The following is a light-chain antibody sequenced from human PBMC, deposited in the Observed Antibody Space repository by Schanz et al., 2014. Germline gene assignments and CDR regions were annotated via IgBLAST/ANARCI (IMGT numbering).Light chain of an antibody. V-gene: IGKV2-30*01. CDR1: ENLLYTDGNTY. CDR3: MQALQTPRT. CDR2: KVS. Sequence: DVVMTQSPLSLPVTLGQPASLSCRSSENLLYTDGNTYLNWFHQRPGQSPRRLIYKVSNRDSGVPDRFSGSGSGTDFTLKISRVEAEDVGVYYCMQALQTPRTFGQGTKVEIK. J-gene: IGKJ1*01.